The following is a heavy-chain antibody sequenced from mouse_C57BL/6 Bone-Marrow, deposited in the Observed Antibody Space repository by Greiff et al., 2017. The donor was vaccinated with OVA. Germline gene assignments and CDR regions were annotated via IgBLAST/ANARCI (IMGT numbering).Heavy chain of an antibody. Sequence: EVKLVESGGGLVKPGGSLKLSCAASGFTFSDYGMHWVRQAPEQGLEWVAYISSGSSTIYYADTVKGRFTFSRDNAKNTLFLQRTRVGSEETAMYYCGRRGFDDWGKGTTLTVSS. CDR2: ISSGSSTI. V-gene: IGHV5-17*01. CDR1: GFTFSDYG. CDR3: GRRGFDD. J-gene: IGHJ2*01.